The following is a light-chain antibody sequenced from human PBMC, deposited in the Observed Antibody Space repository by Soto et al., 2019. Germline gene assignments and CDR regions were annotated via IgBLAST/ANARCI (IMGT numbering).Light chain of an antibody. CDR3: QKYTNVPA. V-gene: IGKV1-27*01. CDR1: QGISNY. CDR2: AAS. J-gene: IGKJ4*01. Sequence: DIQMTQSPSSLSASVGDRVTITCRASQGISNYLAWYKQIPGKVHKLLISAASTLQSGVPSRFSGSGSGTDFTLTISSLQPEDVATYYCQKYTNVPAFGGGTKVEIK.